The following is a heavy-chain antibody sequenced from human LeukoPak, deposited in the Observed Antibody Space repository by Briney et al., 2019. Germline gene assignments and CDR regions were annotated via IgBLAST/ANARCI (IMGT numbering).Heavy chain of an antibody. Sequence: PGGSLRLSCAASGFTFSDYGMHWVRQAPGKGLEWVAFIRNDGSNDYYPDSVKGRFTISRDNSRNTLYLQMNRLRAEDTAFYYCAKGGSSSHNWFDPWGQGTRVTVSS. CDR1: GFTFSDYG. J-gene: IGHJ5*02. CDR2: IRNDGSND. D-gene: IGHD6-13*01. V-gene: IGHV3-30*02. CDR3: AKGGSSSHNWFDP.